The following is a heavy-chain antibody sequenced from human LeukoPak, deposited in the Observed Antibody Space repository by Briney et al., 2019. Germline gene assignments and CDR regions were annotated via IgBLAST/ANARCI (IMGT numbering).Heavy chain of an antibody. CDR2: IYTSGST. D-gene: IGHD6-13*01. CDR1: GGSISSYY. J-gene: IGHJ4*02. Sequence: SETLSLTCTVSGGSISSYYWSWIRQPAGKGLEWIGRIYTSGSTNYNPSLKSRVTMSVDTSKNQFSLKLSSVTAADTAVYYCASSIRGERSSWYKTGYWGQGTLVTVSS. V-gene: IGHV4-4*07. CDR3: ASSIRGERSSWYKTGY.